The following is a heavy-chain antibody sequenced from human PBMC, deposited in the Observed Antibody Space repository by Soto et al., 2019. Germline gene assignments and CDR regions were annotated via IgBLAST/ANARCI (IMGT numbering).Heavy chain of an antibody. D-gene: IGHD6-13*01. Sequence: GGSLRLSGPASGFTFSSHWMSWVRQAPGKGLEWVANIKQDGSEKYYVDSVRGRFTISRDNAKNSLYLQMNSLRAEDTAVYYCARGAGIAASPYYYYGMDVWGQGTTVTVSS. V-gene: IGHV3-7*05. CDR1: GFTFSSHW. J-gene: IGHJ6*02. CDR3: ARGAGIAASPYYYYGMDV. CDR2: IKQDGSEK.